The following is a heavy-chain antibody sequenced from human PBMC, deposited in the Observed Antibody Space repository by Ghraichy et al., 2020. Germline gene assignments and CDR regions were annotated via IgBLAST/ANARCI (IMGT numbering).Heavy chain of an antibody. J-gene: IGHJ4*02. V-gene: IGHV3-48*01. CDR1: GFSFTIYG. CDR2: IGPRGNTL. Sequence: GGSLRLSCAASGFSFTIYGMNWVRQAPGKGLEWLAHIGPRGNTLYYADSVKGRFTISEDDAVNSVYLQMNSLRADDSALYYCARSLGYWAFDYWGQGTLVTVSS. D-gene: IGHD2-8*02. CDR3: ARSLGYWAFDY.